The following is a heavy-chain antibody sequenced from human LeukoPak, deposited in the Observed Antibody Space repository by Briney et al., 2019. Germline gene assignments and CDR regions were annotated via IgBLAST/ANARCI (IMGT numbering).Heavy chain of an antibody. CDR2: ITGGGGST. CDR1: GFTFSSYA. D-gene: IGHD3-3*01. V-gene: IGHV3-23*01. J-gene: IGHJ4*02. CDR3: AKYQAIWRGYFDY. Sequence: PGGSLRLSCAASGFTFSSYAMSWVRQAPGKGLEWVSGITGGGGSTYYADSVRGRFTVSRDTSKNTLYLQMNSLRAEDTALYYCAKYQAIWRGYFDYWGQGTLVTVSS.